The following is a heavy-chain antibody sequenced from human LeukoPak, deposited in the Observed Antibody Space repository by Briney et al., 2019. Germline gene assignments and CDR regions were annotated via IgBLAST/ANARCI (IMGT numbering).Heavy chain of an antibody. CDR3: AKSPRYYYDTGGFYSH. Sequence: GGSLRLSCAASRFTFSTYAMSWVRQAPGEGLEWVSAISGGGDSTYYANSVKGRFTIPRDNSKNTLYLQMNSLRAEDTAVYYCAKSPRYYYDTGGFYSHWGQGTLVAVSS. CDR1: RFTFSTYA. CDR2: ISGGGDST. J-gene: IGHJ4*02. V-gene: IGHV3-23*01. D-gene: IGHD3-22*01.